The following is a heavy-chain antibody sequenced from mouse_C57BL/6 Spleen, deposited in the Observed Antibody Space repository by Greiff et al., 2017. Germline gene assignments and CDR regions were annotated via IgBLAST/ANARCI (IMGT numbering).Heavy chain of an antibody. J-gene: IGHJ3*01. CDR1: GYTFTDYY. CDR3: ARGRDYVGFAD. Sequence: VQLQQSGPVLVKPGASVKMSCKASGYTFTDYYMNWVKQSHGKSLEWIGVINPYNGGTSYNQKFKGKATLTVDKSSSTAYMELNSLTSEDSAVYYCARGRDYVGFADWGHGTLVTVAA. D-gene: IGHD2-4*01. V-gene: IGHV1-19*01. CDR2: INPYNGGT.